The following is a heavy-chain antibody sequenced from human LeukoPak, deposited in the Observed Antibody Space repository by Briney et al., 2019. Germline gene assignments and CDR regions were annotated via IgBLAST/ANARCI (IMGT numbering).Heavy chain of an antibody. V-gene: IGHV3-30*02. Sequence: PGGSLRLSCAASGLTFSSYGIHWVRQAPGKGLEWVAFIRYDGSNKYYADSVKGRFTISRDNSKNTLYLQMNSLRAEDTAVYYCAKDARRFLGYYYYMDVWGKGTTVTVSS. D-gene: IGHD3-3*01. CDR1: GLTFSSYG. CDR3: AKDARRFLGYYYYMDV. J-gene: IGHJ6*03. CDR2: IRYDGSNK.